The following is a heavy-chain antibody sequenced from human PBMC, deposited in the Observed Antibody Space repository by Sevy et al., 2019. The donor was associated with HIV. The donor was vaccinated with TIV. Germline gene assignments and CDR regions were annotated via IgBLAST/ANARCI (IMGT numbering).Heavy chain of an antibody. D-gene: IGHD3-22*01. CDR3: AREHWYYDSSGYAGLDY. CDR2: ISSTSGSTI. Sequence: GGSLRLSCAASGFIFSDYYMSWIRQAPGKGLEWVSSISSTSGSTIDYAESVKGRITICRDNTKNSLSLQMNSLRVEDTAMYYCAREHWYYDSSGYAGLDYWGQGTLVTVSS. J-gene: IGHJ4*02. V-gene: IGHV3-11*01. CDR1: GFIFSDYY.